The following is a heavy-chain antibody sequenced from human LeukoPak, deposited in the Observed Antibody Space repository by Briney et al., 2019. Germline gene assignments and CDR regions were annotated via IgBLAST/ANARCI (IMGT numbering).Heavy chain of an antibody. D-gene: IGHD2-21*01. Sequence: SVKVSCKASGGTFSSYTISWVRQAPGQGLEWMGGIIPIFGTANYAQKFQGRVTITADESTSTAYMNLSSLRSEDTAVYYYASTPLAYCGGDCYFGYWGQGTLVTVSS. CDR1: GGTFSSYT. CDR3: ASTPLAYCGGDCYFGY. CDR2: IIPIFGTA. V-gene: IGHV1-69*13. J-gene: IGHJ4*02.